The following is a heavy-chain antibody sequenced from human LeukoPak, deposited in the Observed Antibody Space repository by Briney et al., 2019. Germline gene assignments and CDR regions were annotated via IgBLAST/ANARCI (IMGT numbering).Heavy chain of an antibody. CDR1: EFTFSSYG. Sequence: SGGSLRLSCVASEFTFSSYGMHWVRQAPGKGLQWVAFIRYDGTTQYYTNSVKGRFTISRDNSKNTMFLQMNSLRAEDTAVYYCARGRQARAPYFDYWGQGTLVIVSS. CDR3: ARGRQARAPYFDY. V-gene: IGHV3-30*02. CDR2: IRYDGTTQ. J-gene: IGHJ4*02. D-gene: IGHD3-10*01.